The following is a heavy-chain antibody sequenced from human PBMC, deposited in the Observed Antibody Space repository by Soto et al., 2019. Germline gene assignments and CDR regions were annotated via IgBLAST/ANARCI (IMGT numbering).Heavy chain of an antibody. D-gene: IGHD3-22*01. V-gene: IGHV3-30*18. J-gene: IGHJ3*02. CDR3: AKEVRYYYDSSGVDAFDI. CDR2: TSYGGSDE. Sequence: QVQLVESGGGVVQPGRSLRLSCAASGFTFGTYGMHWVRQAPGKGLEWVAVTSYGGSDEYYADSVKGRYTIYRDNSKNMVYLQMNSLRTEDTAVYYCAKEVRYYYDSSGVDAFDIWGQGTMVTVSS. CDR1: GFTFGTYG.